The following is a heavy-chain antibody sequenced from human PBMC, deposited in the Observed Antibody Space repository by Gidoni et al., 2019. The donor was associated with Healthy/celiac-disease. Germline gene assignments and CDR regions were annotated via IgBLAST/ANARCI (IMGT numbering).Heavy chain of an antibody. V-gene: IGHV1-18*01. Sequence: QVQLVQSGAEVKKPGASVKVSCKASGYTFTSYGISWARQAPGQGLEWMGWISAYNCNTNYAQKLQGRVTMTTDTSTSTAYMELRSLRSDDTAVYYCARDLLYYYDSSGYYSHLDYYYGMDVWGQGTTVTVSS. J-gene: IGHJ6*02. D-gene: IGHD3-22*01. CDR3: ARDLLYYYDSSGYYSHLDYYYGMDV. CDR2: ISAYNCNT. CDR1: GYTFTSYG.